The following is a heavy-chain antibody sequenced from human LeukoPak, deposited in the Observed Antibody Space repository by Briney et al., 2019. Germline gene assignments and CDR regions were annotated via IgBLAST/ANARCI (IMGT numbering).Heavy chain of an antibody. CDR3: ARSRRMAYFDY. J-gene: IGHJ4*02. V-gene: IGHV4-31*03. CDR2: IYYSGST. CDR1: GGSISSGGYY. Sequence: SQTLSLTCTVSGGSISSGGYYWSWIRQHPGTGLEWIGYIYYSGSTYYNPSLKSRVTISVDTSKNQFSLKLSSVTAADTAVYYCARSRRMAYFDYWGQGTLVTVSS. D-gene: IGHD2-8*01.